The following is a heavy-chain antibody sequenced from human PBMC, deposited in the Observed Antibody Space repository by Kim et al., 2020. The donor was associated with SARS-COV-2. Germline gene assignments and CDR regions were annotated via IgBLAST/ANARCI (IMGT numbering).Heavy chain of an antibody. J-gene: IGHJ4*02. CDR3: AREAVAGSFDH. D-gene: IGHD6-19*01. V-gene: IGHV1-3*01. CDR2: NK. Sequence: NKRHAQKYQARVSITRDTSATTAYLELSGLRSEDTAVYYCAREAVAGSFDHWGQGTLVTVSS.